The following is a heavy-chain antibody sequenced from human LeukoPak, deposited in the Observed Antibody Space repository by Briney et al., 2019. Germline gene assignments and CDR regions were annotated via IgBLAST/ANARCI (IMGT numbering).Heavy chain of an antibody. Sequence: SETLSLTCTVSGDSISNYYWSWIRQPPGKGLEWVGYIYYSGSTNYNPSLKSRVTISVDTSKNQFSLKLSSVTAADTALYYCARGYGSGSHYFDYWGQGSLVTVSS. V-gene: IGHV4-59*01. CDR2: IYYSGST. CDR3: ARGYGSGSHYFDY. CDR1: GDSISNYY. J-gene: IGHJ4*02. D-gene: IGHD3-10*01.